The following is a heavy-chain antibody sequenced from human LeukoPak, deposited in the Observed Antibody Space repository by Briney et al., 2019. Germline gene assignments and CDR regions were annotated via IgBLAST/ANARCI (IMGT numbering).Heavy chain of an antibody. CDR1: GVSIGAYY. V-gene: IGHV4-59*01. CDR2: IYYSGST. D-gene: IGHD1-26*01. Sequence: PSETLSLTCTVSGVSIGAYYWNWIRQPPGKGLEWIGYIYYSGSTNYNPSLKSRVTISVDTSKNQSSLKLSSVTAADTAVYYCARENEWELRGDVFFDYWGQGTLVTVSS. CDR3: ARENEWELRGDVFFDY. J-gene: IGHJ4*02.